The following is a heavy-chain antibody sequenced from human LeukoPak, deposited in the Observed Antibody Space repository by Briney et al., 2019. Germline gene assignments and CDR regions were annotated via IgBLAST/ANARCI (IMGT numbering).Heavy chain of an antibody. V-gene: IGHV3-30*04. D-gene: IGHD1-7*01. CDR1: GFTFSRYS. CDR3: ARDSVSQLDLSPDDAFDI. J-gene: IGHJ3*02. Sequence: PGGSLRLSCTASGFTFSRYSMHWVRQAPGKGLEWVAVISYDGTNKYHADSVKGRFSISRDNSKNTQYLQMKGLRAEDTAVYYCARDSVSQLDLSPDDAFDIWGQGTMVTVSS. CDR2: ISYDGTNK.